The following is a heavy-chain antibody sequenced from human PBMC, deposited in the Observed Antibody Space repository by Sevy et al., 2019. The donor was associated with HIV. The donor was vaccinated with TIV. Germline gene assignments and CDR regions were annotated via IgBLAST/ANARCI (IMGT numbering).Heavy chain of an antibody. CDR3: AKGTVAAPVGNYFDH. J-gene: IGHJ4*01. Sequence: GGSLRLSCAASGFSFMPYAMSWVRQAPGKGLEWVSGISDSSGLTYYADSVKGRFTISRDNSKNTLYLQMKNLRADDTAVYYCAKGTVAAPVGNYFDHWGHGALVTVSS. V-gene: IGHV3-23*01. CDR2: ISDSSGLT. CDR1: GFSFMPYA. D-gene: IGHD6-25*01.